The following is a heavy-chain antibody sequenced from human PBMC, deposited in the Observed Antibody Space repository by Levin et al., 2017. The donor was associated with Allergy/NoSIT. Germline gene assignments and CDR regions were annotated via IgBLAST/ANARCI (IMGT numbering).Heavy chain of an antibody. J-gene: IGHJ2*01. CDR2: IWYDGSNK. V-gene: IGHV3-33*01. D-gene: IGHD2-15*01. CDR1: GFIFSSYG. CDR3: ARDRCGYCSGGRPGVYWYFDL. Sequence: GGSLRLSCAASGFIFSSYGMHWVRQAPGKGLEWVAVIWYDGSNKYYVDSVKGRFTISRDNSKNTLYLQLNSLRAEDTAVYYCARDRCGYCSGGRPGVYWYFDLWGRGTPVTVSS.